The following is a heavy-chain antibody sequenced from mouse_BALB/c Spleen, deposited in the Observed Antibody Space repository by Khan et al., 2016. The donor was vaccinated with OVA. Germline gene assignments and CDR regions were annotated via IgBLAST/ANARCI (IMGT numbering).Heavy chain of an antibody. CDR2: INPRSGYT. CDR1: GYSFTSHT. Sequence: QVQLKQSGAELARPGASVKMSCTASGYSFTSHTMHWVQQRPGQGLEWIGYINPRSGYTNYNQKFNAKATLPADPSSSTAYMQLSSLTSEDAAVYYCARRTTGYALDYWGQGTSVTVSS. J-gene: IGHJ4*01. V-gene: IGHV1-4*01. CDR3: ARRTTGYALDY. D-gene: IGHD2-14*01.